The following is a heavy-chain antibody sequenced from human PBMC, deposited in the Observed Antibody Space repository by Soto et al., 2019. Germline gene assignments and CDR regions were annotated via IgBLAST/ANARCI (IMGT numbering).Heavy chain of an antibody. J-gene: IGHJ5*02. Sequence: SETLSLTCAVSGGSISSGGYSWSWIRQPPGKGLEWIGYIYHSGNTYYNPSLKGRVAISVDTSKNQFSLKLSSVTAADTAVYYCARDFETCSSSRCYSNWFDPWGQGTLVTVSS. D-gene: IGHD2-2*01. CDR1: GGSISSGGYS. CDR3: ARDFETCSSSRCYSNWFDP. V-gene: IGHV4-30-2*01. CDR2: IYHSGNT.